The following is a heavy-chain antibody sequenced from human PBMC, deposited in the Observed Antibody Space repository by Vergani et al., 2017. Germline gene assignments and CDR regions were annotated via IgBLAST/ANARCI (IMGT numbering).Heavy chain of an antibody. V-gene: IGHV1-2*02. J-gene: IGHJ4*02. CDR2: INPNSGGT. CDR3: ARDLRPQRSGGSCYCLGY. D-gene: IGHD2-15*01. CDR1: GGTFSSYA. Sequence: QVQLVQSGAEVKKPGSSVKVSCKASGGTFSSYAISWVRQAPGQGLEWMGWINPNSGGTNYAQKFQGRVTMTRDTSISTAYMELSRLRSDDTAVYYCARDLRPQRSGGSCYCLGYWGQGTLVTVSS.